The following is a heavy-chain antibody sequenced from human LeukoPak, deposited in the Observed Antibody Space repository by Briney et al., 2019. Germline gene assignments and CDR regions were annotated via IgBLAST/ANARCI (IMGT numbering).Heavy chain of an antibody. V-gene: IGHV3-23*01. Sequence: GGSLRLSCAASGVTLSSYAMSWVRQAPGKGLEWVSSXXGNGDSTYYADSAKGRFTISRDNSKNTLYLQMNSLRAEDTAIYYCAKMNYYDLSPISTVDYWGQGTLVTVSS. CDR3: AKMNYYDLSPISTVDY. D-gene: IGHD3-22*01. J-gene: IGHJ4*02. CDR2: XXGNGDST. CDR1: GVTLSSYA.